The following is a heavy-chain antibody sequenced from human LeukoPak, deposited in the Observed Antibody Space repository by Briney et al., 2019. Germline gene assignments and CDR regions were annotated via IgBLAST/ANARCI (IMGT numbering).Heavy chain of an antibody. Sequence: GGSLRLSCAASGFTFSSYAMSWVRQAPGKGLEWVAVIWYDGSNKYYADSVKGRFTISRDNSKNTLYLQMNSLRAEDTAVYYCARGSGYSYEKYYYYGMDVWSQGTTVTVSS. CDR1: GFTFSSYA. J-gene: IGHJ6*02. V-gene: IGHV3-33*08. CDR3: ARGSGYSYEKYYYYGMDV. D-gene: IGHD5-18*01. CDR2: IWYDGSNK.